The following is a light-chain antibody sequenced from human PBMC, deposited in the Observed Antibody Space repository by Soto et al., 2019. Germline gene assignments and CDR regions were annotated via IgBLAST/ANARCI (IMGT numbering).Light chain of an antibody. J-gene: IGKJ1*01. Sequence: EIVLTQSPCTVSFSPGDRSTLFCRASQSVSSTHLAWYHQKPGQAPRLLIYGASTRASGIPDRFSGSGSGTDFTLTISRLETEDFAVYYCHQYGSSPQTFGQGTKVDIK. CDR3: HQYGSSPQT. CDR2: GAS. V-gene: IGKV3-20*01. CDR1: QSVSSTH.